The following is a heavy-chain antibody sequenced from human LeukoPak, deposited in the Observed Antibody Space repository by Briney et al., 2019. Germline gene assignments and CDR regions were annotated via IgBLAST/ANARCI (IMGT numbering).Heavy chain of an antibody. CDR2: ISYDGSNK. J-gene: IGHJ4*02. D-gene: IGHD3-22*01. Sequence: PGGSLRLSCAASGFTFSSYATHWVRQAPGKGLEWVAVISYDGSNKYYADSVKGRFTISRDNSKNTLYLQMNSLRAEDTAVYYCARSTVVTCFDYWGQGTLVTVSS. CDR1: GFTFSSYA. V-gene: IGHV3-30-3*01. CDR3: ARSTVVTCFDY.